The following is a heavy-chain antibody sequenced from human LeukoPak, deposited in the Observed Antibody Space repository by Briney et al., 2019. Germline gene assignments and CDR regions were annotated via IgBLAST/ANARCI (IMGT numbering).Heavy chain of an antibody. CDR3: AKDDSRVVVVAATRYYYYYYGMDV. V-gene: IGHV3-30*18. D-gene: IGHD2-15*01. Sequence: GGSLRLSCAASGFTFSSYGMHWVRQAPGKGLEWVAVISYDGSNKYYADPVKGRFTISRDNSKNTLYLQMNSLRAEDTAVYYCAKDDSRVVVVAATRYYYYYYGMDVWGQGTTVTVSS. J-gene: IGHJ6*02. CDR2: ISYDGSNK. CDR1: GFTFSSYG.